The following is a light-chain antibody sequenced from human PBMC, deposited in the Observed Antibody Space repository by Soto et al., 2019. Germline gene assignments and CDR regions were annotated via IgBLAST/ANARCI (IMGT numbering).Light chain of an antibody. CDR2: AAS. Sequence: AIRMTQSPSSLSASTGDRITITCRASQGIRSYLAWYQQKPGKAPKLLIYAASTLQSGVPSRFSGSGSGTVFTLTISCLQSEDFATYYCQQYYSYPAFGPGTRWIA. V-gene: IGKV1-8*01. J-gene: IGKJ3*01. CDR3: QQYYSYPA. CDR1: QGIRSY.